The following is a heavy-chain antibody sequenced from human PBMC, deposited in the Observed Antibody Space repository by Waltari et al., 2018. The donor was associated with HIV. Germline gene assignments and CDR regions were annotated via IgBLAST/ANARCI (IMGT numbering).Heavy chain of an antibody. CDR3: ARSWQYYDSSGLLNSQFDY. J-gene: IGHJ4*02. Sequence: QVQLQESGPGLVKPSETLSLTCTVPGGPISSYYWSWIRQPPGKGLEWIGYIYYSGSTNYNPSLKSRVTISVDTSKNQFSLKLSSVTAADTAVYYCARSWQYYDSSGLLNSQFDYWGQGILVTVSS. V-gene: IGHV4-59*01. CDR2: IYYSGST. CDR1: GGPISSYY. D-gene: IGHD3-22*01.